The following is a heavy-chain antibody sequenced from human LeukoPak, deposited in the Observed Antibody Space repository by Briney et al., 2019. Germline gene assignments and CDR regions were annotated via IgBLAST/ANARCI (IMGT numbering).Heavy chain of an antibody. V-gene: IGHV4-31*03. CDR2: IYYSGST. CDR1: GGSISSGGYY. CDR3: ATTHRTIFGVESSFDY. J-gene: IGHJ4*02. D-gene: IGHD3-3*01. Sequence: SETLSLTCTVSGGSISSGGYYWSWIRQHPGKGLEWIGYIYYSGSTYYNLSLKSRVTISVDTSKNQFSLKLSSVTAADTAVYYCATTHRTIFGVESSFDYWGQGTLVTVSS.